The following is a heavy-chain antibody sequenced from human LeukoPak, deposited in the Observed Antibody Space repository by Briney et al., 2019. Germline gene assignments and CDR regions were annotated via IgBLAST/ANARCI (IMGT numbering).Heavy chain of an antibody. CDR2: ISSSSSTI. Sequence: GGSLRLSCAASGFTFSSYSMNWVRQAPGKGLEWVSYISSSSSTIYYADSVKGRFTISRDNAKNSLYLQMNSLRAEDTAVYYCARASFWESPVNWFDPWGQGTLVTVSS. D-gene: IGHD3-16*01. V-gene: IGHV3-48*01. J-gene: IGHJ5*02. CDR3: ARASFWESPVNWFDP. CDR1: GFTFSSYS.